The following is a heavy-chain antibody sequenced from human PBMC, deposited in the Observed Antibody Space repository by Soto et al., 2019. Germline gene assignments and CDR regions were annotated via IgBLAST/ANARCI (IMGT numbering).Heavy chain of an antibody. CDR3: AREKTGYCSSTSCPGDRDGKDV. Sequence: SVKVSCKASGGSFSSYAISWVRQAPGQGLEWMGGIIPIFGTANYAQKFQGRVTITADESTSTAYMELSSLRSEDTAVYYCAREKTGYCSSTSCPGDRDGKDVWGQGTTVTVSS. V-gene: IGHV1-69*13. CDR2: IIPIFGTA. CDR1: GGSFSSYA. D-gene: IGHD2-2*01. J-gene: IGHJ6*02.